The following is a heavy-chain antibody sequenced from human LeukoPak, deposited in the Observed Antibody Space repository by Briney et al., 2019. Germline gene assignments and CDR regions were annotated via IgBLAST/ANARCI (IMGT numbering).Heavy chain of an antibody. D-gene: IGHD2-2*01. V-gene: IGHV4-59*01. CDR2: IYYSGST. Sequence: SETLSLTCTVSGGSISSYYWSWIRQPPGKGLKWIGYIYYSGSTNYNPSLKSRVTISVDTSKNQFSLKLSSVTAADTAVYYCARYQRPGNYFDYWGQGTLVTVSS. CDR3: ARYQRPGNYFDY. J-gene: IGHJ4*02. CDR1: GGSISSYY.